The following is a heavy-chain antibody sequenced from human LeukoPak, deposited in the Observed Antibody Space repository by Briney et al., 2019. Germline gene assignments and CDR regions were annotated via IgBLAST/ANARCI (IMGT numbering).Heavy chain of an antibody. CDR1: GFTFCDYY. V-gene: IGHV3-11*03. CDR2: ISSGGSYT. J-gene: IGHJ4*02. CDR3: ARNYFQGVPGVY. D-gene: IGHD3-10*01. Sequence: KPGGSLRLSCAGSGFTFCDYYMSWIRQAPGKGLEWVSYISSGGSYTNFADSVKGRFTISRDNAKNSLYLQMNSLRADDTAVYYCARNYFQGVPGVYWGQGTLVTVSS.